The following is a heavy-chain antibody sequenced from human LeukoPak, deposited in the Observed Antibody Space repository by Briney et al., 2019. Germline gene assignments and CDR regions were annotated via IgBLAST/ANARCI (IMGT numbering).Heavy chain of an antibody. J-gene: IGHJ4*02. CDR1: SGSFSGYY. D-gene: IGHD6-19*01. CDR2: INHSGST. Sequence: SETLSLTCAVYSGSFSGYYWSWIRPPPGKGLEWVGEINHSGSTNYNPSLKSRVTISVDTSKNQFSLKLSSVTAADTAVYYCARGRIAVAGTRGIYFDYWGQGTLVTVSS. V-gene: IGHV4-34*01. CDR3: ARGRIAVAGTRGIYFDY.